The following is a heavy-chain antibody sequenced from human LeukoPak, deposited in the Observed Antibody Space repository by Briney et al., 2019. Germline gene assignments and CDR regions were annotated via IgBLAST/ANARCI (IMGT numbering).Heavy chain of an antibody. CDR2: VNHSGST. D-gene: IGHD2-15*01. CDR1: GGSFSGYY. CDR3: ARGGAAPSYYYYYGMDV. V-gene: IGHV4-34*01. J-gene: IGHJ6*02. Sequence: PSETLSLTCAVYGGSFSGYYWSWIRQPPGKGLEWIGEVNHSGSTNYNPSLRSRVTISVDTSKNQFSLKLSSVTAADTAVYYCARGGAAPSYYYYYGMDVWGQGTTVTVSS.